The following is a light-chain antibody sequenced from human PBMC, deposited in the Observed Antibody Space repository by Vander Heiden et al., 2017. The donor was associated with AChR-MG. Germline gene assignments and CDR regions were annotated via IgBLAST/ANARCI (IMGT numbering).Light chain of an antibody. V-gene: IGKV3-11*01. CDR3: QQRTTWQIT. CDR1: QSVNNN. Sequence: EIVLTQSPATLSLSPGERATLSCRASQSVNNNLAWYQQRPGQAPRLLIYDASSRATGTPARFSGSGSGTDFTLTTSSLQPEDFAVYYCQQRTTWQITFGQGTRLDIK. CDR2: DAS. J-gene: IGKJ5*01.